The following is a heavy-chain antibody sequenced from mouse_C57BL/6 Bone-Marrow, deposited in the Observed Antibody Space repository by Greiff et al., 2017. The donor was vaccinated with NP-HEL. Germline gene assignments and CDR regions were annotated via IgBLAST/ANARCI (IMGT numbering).Heavy chain of an antibody. CDR3: ARHYYGSSPYWYFDV. CDR2: IWGVGST. Sequence: VKLMESGPGLVAPSQSLSITCTVSGFSLTSYGVDWVRQSPGKGLEWLGVIWGVGSTNYNSALKSRLSISKDNSKSQVFLKMNSLQTDDTAMYYCARHYYGSSPYWYFDVWGTGTTVTVSS. V-gene: IGHV2-6*01. CDR1: GFSLTSYG. J-gene: IGHJ1*03. D-gene: IGHD1-1*01.